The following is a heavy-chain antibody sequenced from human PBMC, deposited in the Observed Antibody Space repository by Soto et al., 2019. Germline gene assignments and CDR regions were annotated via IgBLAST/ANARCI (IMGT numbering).Heavy chain of an antibody. D-gene: IGHD6-13*01. Sequence: EVQLLESGGGLVQPGGSLRLSCAASGFTFSSYAMSWVRQAPGKGLEWVSAISGSGGSTYYADSVKGRFTISRDNTKNTPYQQINSLRAEDNAVDYCAKTGIAAAGKRGAFDIWGQGTMVTVSS. CDR2: ISGSGGST. V-gene: IGHV3-23*01. CDR1: GFTFSSYA. CDR3: AKTGIAAAGKRGAFDI. J-gene: IGHJ3*02.